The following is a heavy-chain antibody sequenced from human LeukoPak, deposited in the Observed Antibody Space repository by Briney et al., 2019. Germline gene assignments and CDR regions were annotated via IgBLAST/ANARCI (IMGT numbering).Heavy chain of an antibody. D-gene: IGHD3-22*01. CDR3: AKDRGQYYDSSGYYPYYLDY. CDR2: ISNSGGST. Sequence: GGSLRLSCAASGFTFDDYAMHWVRQAPGKGLEWVSGISNSGGSTYYADSVKGQFTISRDNSKNTLYLQMNSLRAEDTAVYYCAKDRGQYYDSSGYYPYYLDYWGQGTLVTVSS. V-gene: IGHV3-23*01. CDR1: GFTFDDYA. J-gene: IGHJ4*02.